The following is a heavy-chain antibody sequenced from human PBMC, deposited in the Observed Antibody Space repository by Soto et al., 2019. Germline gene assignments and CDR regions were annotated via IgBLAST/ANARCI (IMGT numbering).Heavy chain of an antibody. CDR2: INHSGST. CDR1: GGSFSGYY. V-gene: IGHV4-34*01. D-gene: IGHD2-8*01. Sequence: QVQLQQWGAGLLKPSETLSLTCAVYGGSFSGYYWSWIRQPPGEGLEWIGEINHSGSTNYNPSLKSRVTISVDTSKNQFSLKLSSVTAADTAVYYCARRDIVLMVYATDFDYWGQGTLVTVSS. CDR3: ARRDIVLMVYATDFDY. J-gene: IGHJ4*02.